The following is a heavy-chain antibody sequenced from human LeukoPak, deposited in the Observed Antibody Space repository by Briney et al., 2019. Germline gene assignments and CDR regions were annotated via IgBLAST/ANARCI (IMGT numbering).Heavy chain of an antibody. D-gene: IGHD4-17*01. Sequence: GGSLRLSCAASGFTFSSYGMSWVRQAPGKGLEWVSAISGSGGSTYYADSVKGRFTISRDNSKNTLYLQMNSLRAEDTAVYYCAKGSVDYDDYGRGGFDWFDPWGQGTLVTVSS. V-gene: IGHV3-23*01. CDR2: ISGSGGST. J-gene: IGHJ5*02. CDR1: GFTFSSYG. CDR3: AKGSVDYDDYGRGGFDWFDP.